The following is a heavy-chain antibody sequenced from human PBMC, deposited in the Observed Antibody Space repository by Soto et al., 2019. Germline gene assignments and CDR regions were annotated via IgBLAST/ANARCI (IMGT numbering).Heavy chain of an antibody. D-gene: IGHD3-10*01. CDR2: IYYSGST. Sequence: QLQLQESGPGLVKPSETLSLTCTVSCGSISSSSYYWGWIRQPPGKGLEWIGSIYYSGSTYYNPSIKSRVARAVDTSKNQFYLKLSSVTAADTAVYYCATVWCGESQNWGQGTLVTVSS. CDR1: CGSISSSSYY. J-gene: IGHJ1*01. CDR3: ATVWCGESQN. V-gene: IGHV4-39*01.